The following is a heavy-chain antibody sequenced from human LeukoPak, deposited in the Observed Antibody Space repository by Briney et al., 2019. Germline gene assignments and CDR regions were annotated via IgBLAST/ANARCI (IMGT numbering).Heavy chain of an antibody. Sequence: GRSLGLFRXASGFTFSRXXXXXXRQAPGKGLEXXXXXXGRXEXTFYAESVKGRFTISRDNSNNTLNLQMNSLKAGDTAVYYCAKDPPFFWSDSDYFDSWGQGTLVTVAS. CDR3: AKDPPFFWSDSDYFDS. J-gene: IGHJ4*02. CDR2: XXGRXEXT. CDR1: GFTFSRXX. D-gene: IGHD3-3*01. V-gene: IGHV3-23*01.